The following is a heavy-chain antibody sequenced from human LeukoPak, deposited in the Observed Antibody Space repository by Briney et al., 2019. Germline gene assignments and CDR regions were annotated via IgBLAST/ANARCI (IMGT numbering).Heavy chain of an antibody. CDR2: IYYSGST. J-gene: IGHJ4*02. Sequence: SETLSLTCTVSGGSISSYYWSWIRQPPGKGLEWSGYIYYSGSTNYNPSLKSRVTISVDTSKNQFSLKLSPVTAADTAVYYCARSPNYYGSGGNIDYWGQGTLVTVSS. CDR3: ARSPNYYGSGGNIDY. V-gene: IGHV4-59*01. D-gene: IGHD3-10*01. CDR1: GGSISSYY.